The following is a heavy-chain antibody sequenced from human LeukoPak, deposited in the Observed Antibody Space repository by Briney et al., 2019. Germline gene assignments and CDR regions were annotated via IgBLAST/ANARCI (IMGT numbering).Heavy chain of an antibody. V-gene: IGHV1-46*01. CDR2: INPSGGST. CDR3: ARGPRSGYFQH. Sequence: ASVKVSCKASGYTFTSYYMHWVRQAPGLGLEWMGIINPSGGSTSYAQKFQGRVTMTRDTSTSTVYMELSSLKSEDTAVYYCARGPRSGYFQHWGQGTLVTVSS. D-gene: IGHD3-3*01. J-gene: IGHJ1*01. CDR1: GYTFTSYY.